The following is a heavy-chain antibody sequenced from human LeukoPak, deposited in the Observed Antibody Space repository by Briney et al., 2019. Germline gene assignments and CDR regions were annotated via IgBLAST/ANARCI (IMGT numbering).Heavy chain of an antibody. V-gene: IGHV1-24*01. D-gene: IGHD5-12*01. CDR1: GYTLTELS. J-gene: IGHJ4*02. CDR2: FDPEDVET. CDR3: ATDLIGSGYDLPVVY. Sequence: GASVKVSCKVSGYTLTELSMHWVRQAPGEGLEWMGGFDPEDVETIYAQKFQGRVTMTEDTSADTAYMELSSLRSEDTAVYYCATDLIGSGYDLPVVYWGQGTLVTVSS.